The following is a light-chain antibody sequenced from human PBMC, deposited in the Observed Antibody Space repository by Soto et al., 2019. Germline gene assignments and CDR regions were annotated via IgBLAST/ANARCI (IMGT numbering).Light chain of an antibody. Sequence: QSVLTQPPSVSGAPGQRVTISCTGSSSNIGAGYDVHWYQQLPGTAPKLLIYGNSNRPSGVPDRFSGSKSGTSASLAITGLQAEDEAEYYCQSSDSSLNVFGTGTKVTVL. CDR3: QSSDSSLNV. CDR1: SSNIGAGYD. J-gene: IGLJ1*01. CDR2: GNS. V-gene: IGLV1-40*01.